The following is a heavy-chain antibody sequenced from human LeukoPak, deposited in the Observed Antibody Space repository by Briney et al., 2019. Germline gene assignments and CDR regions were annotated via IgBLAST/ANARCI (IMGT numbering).Heavy chain of an antibody. J-gene: IGHJ4*02. CDR3: ARDPLSSSWSPGFDY. D-gene: IGHD6-13*01. V-gene: IGHV1-2*04. CDR1: GYTFTGYY. Sequence: ASVKVSCKASGYTFTGYYMHWVRQAPGQGLEWMGWINPNSGGTNYAQKFQGWVTMTRDTSISTAYMELSRLRSDDTAVYYCARDPLSSSWSPGFDYWGQGTLVTVSS. CDR2: INPNSGGT.